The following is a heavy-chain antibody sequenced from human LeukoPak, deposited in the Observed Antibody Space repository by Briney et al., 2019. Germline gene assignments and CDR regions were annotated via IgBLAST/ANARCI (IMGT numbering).Heavy chain of an antibody. D-gene: IGHD3-10*01. CDR1: GFTFSSYA. J-gene: IGHJ4*02. CDR2: ISSNGGST. CDR3: VKERLWFGESSPDFDY. V-gene: IGHV3-64D*06. Sequence: GGSLRLSCSASGFTFSSYAMHWVRQAPGKGLEYVSAISSNGGSTYYADSVKGRFTISRDNSKNTLYLQMSSLRAEDTAVYYCVKERLWFGESSPDFDYWGQGTLVTVSS.